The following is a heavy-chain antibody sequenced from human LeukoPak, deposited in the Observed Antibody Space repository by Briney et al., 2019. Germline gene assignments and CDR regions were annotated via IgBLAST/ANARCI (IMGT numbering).Heavy chain of an antibody. CDR3: AKDNRRHYTSGPNPDSLH. V-gene: IGHV3-9*01. CDR1: GFIFNNYA. CDR2: ISWNSGSI. D-gene: IGHD6-19*01. J-gene: IGHJ4*02. Sequence: GRSLRLSCAGSGFIFNNYAMHWVRQPPGEGLEWVSGISWNSGSIDYADSVKGRFTISRDSAKNSLYLQMNSLRVEDTAFYYCAKDNRRHYTSGPNPDSLHWGQGALVTVSS.